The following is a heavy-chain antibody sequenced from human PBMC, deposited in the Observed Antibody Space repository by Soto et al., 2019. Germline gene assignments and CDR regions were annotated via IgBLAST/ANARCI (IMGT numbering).Heavy chain of an antibody. CDR3: AKERFLEWLPAS. CDR2: IWYDGSNK. D-gene: IGHD3-3*01. J-gene: IGHJ5*02. CDR1: GFTFSSYG. V-gene: IGHV3-33*06. Sequence: GGSLRLSCAASGFTFSSYGMHWVRQAPGKGLEWVAVIWYDGSNKYYADSVKGRFTISRDNSKNTLYLQMNSLRAEDTAVYYCAKERFLEWLPASWGQGTLVTVSS.